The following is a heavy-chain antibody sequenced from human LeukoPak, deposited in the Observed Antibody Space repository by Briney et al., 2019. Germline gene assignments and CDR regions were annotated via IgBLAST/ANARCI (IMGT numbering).Heavy chain of an antibody. CDR3: AKRTSIVVVPAATP. CDR1: GFTVSSNY. V-gene: IGHV3-53*01. Sequence: GGSLRLSCAASGFTVSSNYMSWVRQAPGKGLEWVSVIYSGGSTYYADSVKGRFTISRDNSKNTLYLQMNSLRAEDTAVYYCAKRTSIVVVPAATPWGQGTLVTVSS. CDR2: IYSGGST. D-gene: IGHD2-2*01. J-gene: IGHJ5*02.